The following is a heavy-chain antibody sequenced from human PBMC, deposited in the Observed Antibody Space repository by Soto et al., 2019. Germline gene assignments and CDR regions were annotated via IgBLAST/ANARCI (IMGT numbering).Heavy chain of an antibody. CDR2: ISGYNGNT. CDR1: GYTFTSYG. Sequence: QVQLVQSGAEVEKPGASVKVSCKASGYTFTSYGISWVRQAPGQGLEWMGWISGYNGNTNYAQKLQDRVTMTTDTPTTTAYMELGSLRSDDTAVYYCVRGWWELPHDYWGQGTLVTVSS. CDR3: VRGWWELPHDY. V-gene: IGHV1-18*01. J-gene: IGHJ4*02. D-gene: IGHD1-26*01.